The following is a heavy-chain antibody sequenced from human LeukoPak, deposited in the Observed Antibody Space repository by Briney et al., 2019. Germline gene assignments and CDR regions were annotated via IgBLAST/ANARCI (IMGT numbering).Heavy chain of an antibody. J-gene: IGHJ4*02. Sequence: GGSLRLSCAASGFTFSSYEMNWVRQAPGKGLEWVSYISSSGRTIYYPDSVKGRFTISRDNAKNSLYLQMNSLRAEDTAVYYCARDQWLVRGYFDYWGQRTLVTVSS. CDR1: GFTFSSYE. CDR2: ISSSGRTI. V-gene: IGHV3-48*03. CDR3: ARDQWLVRGYFDY. D-gene: IGHD6-19*01.